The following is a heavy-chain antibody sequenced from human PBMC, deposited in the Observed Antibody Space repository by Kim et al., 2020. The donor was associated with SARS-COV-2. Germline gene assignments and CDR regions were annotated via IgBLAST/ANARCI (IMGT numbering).Heavy chain of an antibody. V-gene: IGHV1-69*13. CDR1: GGTFSSYA. J-gene: IGHJ4*02. D-gene: IGHD3-3*01. CDR2: IIPIFGTA. CDR3: ARRGGFGVVSGYYFDY. Sequence: SVKVSCKASGGTFSSYAISWVRQAPGQGLEWMGGIIPIFGTANYAQKFQGRVTITADESTSTAYMELSSLRSEDTAVYYCARRGGFGVVSGYYFDYWGQGTLVTVSS.